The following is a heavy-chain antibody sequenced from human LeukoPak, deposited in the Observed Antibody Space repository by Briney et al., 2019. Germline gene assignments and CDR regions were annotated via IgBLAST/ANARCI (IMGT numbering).Heavy chain of an antibody. Sequence: PGGSLRLSCAASGFTFSNYPMNWVRQAPGKGLEWVSYIGSGGSPIYYADSVRGRFSISRDNAKNSLYLQMNSLRAEDTALYYCAKDLDSSGYLGYYYGMDVWGQGTTVTVSS. CDR3: AKDLDSSGYLGYYYGMDV. V-gene: IGHV3-48*04. D-gene: IGHD3-22*01. CDR2: IGSGGSPI. J-gene: IGHJ6*02. CDR1: GFTFSNYP.